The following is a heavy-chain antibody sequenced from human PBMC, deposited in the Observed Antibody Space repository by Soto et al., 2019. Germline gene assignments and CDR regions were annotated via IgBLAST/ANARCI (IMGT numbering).Heavy chain of an antibody. Sequence: EVQLLESGGGLVQPGGSLRLSCAASGFTFSSYAMSWVRQAPGKGLEWVSAISGSGGSTYYADSVKGRFTISRDNSKNPLYLQMNSLRAEDTAVYYCARLLAVAGLEIDYWGQGTLVTVSS. CDR1: GFTFSSYA. D-gene: IGHD6-19*01. J-gene: IGHJ4*02. CDR3: ARLLAVAGLEIDY. V-gene: IGHV3-23*01. CDR2: ISGSGGST.